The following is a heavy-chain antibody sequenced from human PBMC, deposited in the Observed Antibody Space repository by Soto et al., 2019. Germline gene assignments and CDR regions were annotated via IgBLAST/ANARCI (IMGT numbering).Heavy chain of an antibody. J-gene: IGHJ5*02. CDR1: GYAFTDYY. V-gene: IGHV1-2*02. CDR2: INPSSGVT. D-gene: IGHD3-10*01. Sequence: SVKVSCKASGYAFTDYYLHWVRQAPGQGLEWMGWINPSSGVTLFAQRFQGRVTMTRETSTSTAYLEFSRLRSDDTAVYYCASDGEAGPVHNSSDPCGQGTLVAV. CDR3: ASDGEAGPVHNSSDP.